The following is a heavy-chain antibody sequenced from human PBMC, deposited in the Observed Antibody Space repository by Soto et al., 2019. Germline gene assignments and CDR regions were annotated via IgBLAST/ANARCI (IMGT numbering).Heavy chain of an antibody. CDR2: IRSDSSYI. CDR1: GFTFSSYS. Sequence: PSETLSLTCAASGFTFSSYSMNWVRQAPGKGLEWVSSIRSDSSYIYYADSVKGRFTISRDNAENSLYLQMNSLRAEDMAVYYCGRKGYGDYGGMDVWGQGTTVTVSS. V-gene: IGHV3-21*01. J-gene: IGHJ6*02. CDR3: GRKGYGDYGGMDV. D-gene: IGHD4-17*01.